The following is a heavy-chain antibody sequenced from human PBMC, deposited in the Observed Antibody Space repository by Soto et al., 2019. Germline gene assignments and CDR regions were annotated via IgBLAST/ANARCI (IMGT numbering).Heavy chain of an antibody. V-gene: IGHV1-2*02. CDR3: ARRDRSGSFDY. CDR1: GYTFTDYY. Sequence: VQLVQSGAEAKKPGASVKVSCKASGYTFTDYYIHWVRLAPGQGLDWMGWINPKSGLTSHAQNFRGRVTMTMDTSISTVYMELNRLTSDDRAIYYCARRDRSGSFDYWGQGTQVTVSS. D-gene: IGHD5-12*01. J-gene: IGHJ4*02. CDR2: INPKSGLT.